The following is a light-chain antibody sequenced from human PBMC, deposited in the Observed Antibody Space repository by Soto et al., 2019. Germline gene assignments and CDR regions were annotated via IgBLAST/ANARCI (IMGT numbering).Light chain of an antibody. CDR1: QSVSSSY. J-gene: IGKJ3*01. Sequence: EIVLTQSPGTLSLSPGERATLSCRASQSVSSSYLAWYQQKPGQAPRLLIFGASSRATGIPDRFSGSGSGTDFTLTISRLEPEDFALYYCQQYGTSGATVGPGTKVDIK. CDR3: QQYGTSGAT. CDR2: GAS. V-gene: IGKV3-20*01.